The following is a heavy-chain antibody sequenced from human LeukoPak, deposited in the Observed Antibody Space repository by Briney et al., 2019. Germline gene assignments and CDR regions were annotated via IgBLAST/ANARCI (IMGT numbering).Heavy chain of an antibody. CDR3: ARDRIGWFGEDEYSWFDP. D-gene: IGHD3-10*01. CDR2: ISYDGSNK. V-gene: IGHV3-30*04. CDR1: GFTFSSYA. J-gene: IGHJ5*02. Sequence: GGSLTLSCAASGFTFSSYAMHWIRQAPGKGLEWVAVISYDGSNKYYADSVKVRFTISRDNSKNTLYLQMNSLRAEDTAVYYCARDRIGWFGEDEYSWFDPWGQGTLVTVSS.